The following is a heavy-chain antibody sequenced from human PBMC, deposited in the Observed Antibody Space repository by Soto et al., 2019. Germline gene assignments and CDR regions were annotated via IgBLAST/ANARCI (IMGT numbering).Heavy chain of an antibody. Sequence: WGSLRLSCAASGFTFSSYAMSWVRQAPGKGLEWVSAISGSGGSTYYADSVKGRFTISRDNSKNTLYLQMNSLRAEDTAVYYCAKDGIEEQWLAHRGYYFDYWGQGTLVTVSS. V-gene: IGHV3-23*01. CDR2: ISGSGGST. J-gene: IGHJ4*02. D-gene: IGHD6-19*01. CDR1: GFTFSSYA. CDR3: AKDGIEEQWLAHRGYYFDY.